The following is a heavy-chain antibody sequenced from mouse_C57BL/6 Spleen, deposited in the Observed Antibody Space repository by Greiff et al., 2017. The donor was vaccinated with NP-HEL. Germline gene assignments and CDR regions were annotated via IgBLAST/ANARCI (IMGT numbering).Heavy chain of an antibody. CDR2: TWWGDDK. Sequence: QVTLKESGPGILQPSQTLSLTCSFSGFSLSTFGMGVGWIRPPSGLGLEWLAHTWWGDDKYSSPALKSRLTISKDTSKNQLIRKIANVDAEDTATYCGARSGRGGAMDYWGQGTSVTVSS. CDR1: GFSLSTFGMG. CDR3: ARSGRGGAMDY. J-gene: IGHJ4*01. V-gene: IGHV8-8*01.